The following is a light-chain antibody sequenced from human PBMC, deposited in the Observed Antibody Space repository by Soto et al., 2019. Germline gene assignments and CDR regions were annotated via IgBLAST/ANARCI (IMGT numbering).Light chain of an antibody. J-gene: IGKJ3*01. CDR2: GAS. CDR1: QDISNF. Sequence: IQMTQSPSSLSASVGDRVTITCRASQDISNFLVWFQQKPGQVPNLLIYGASTLQSGVPSRFSGSGSGTDFTLTISSLQPEDVATYFCQKYNSAPFTFGPGTTVDIK. V-gene: IGKV1-27*01. CDR3: QKYNSAPFT.